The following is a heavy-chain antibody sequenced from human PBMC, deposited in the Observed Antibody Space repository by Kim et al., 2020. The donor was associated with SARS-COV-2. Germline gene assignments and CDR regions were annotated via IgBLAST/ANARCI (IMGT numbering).Heavy chain of an antibody. V-gene: IGHV4-39*01. Sequence: SETLSLTCTVSGGSISSSSYYWGWIRQPPGKGLEWIGSIYYSGSTYYNPSLKSRVTISVDTSKNQFSLKLSSVTAADTAVYYCAPVVTAIDTIDYWGQGTLVTVSS. CDR1: GGSISSSSYY. CDR2: IYYSGST. CDR3: APVVTAIDTIDY. D-gene: IGHD2-21*02. J-gene: IGHJ4*02.